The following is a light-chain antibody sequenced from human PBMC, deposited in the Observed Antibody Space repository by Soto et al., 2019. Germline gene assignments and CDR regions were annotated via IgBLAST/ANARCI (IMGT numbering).Light chain of an antibody. CDR1: ETVATN. V-gene: IGKV3-15*01. Sequence: VMTQSPATLSVSPGERATLSCWARETVATNLDWYQQKPGQAPRLLISGASTRAAGISDRFRGSGSGTEFTLTISSLRSEDSVIYYCQQYFEWPPMTFGQGTKVEI. CDR2: GAS. CDR3: QQYFEWPPMT. J-gene: IGKJ1*01.